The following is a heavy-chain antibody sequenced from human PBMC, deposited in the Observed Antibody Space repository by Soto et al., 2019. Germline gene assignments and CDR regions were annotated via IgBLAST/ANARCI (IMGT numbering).Heavy chain of an antibody. V-gene: IGHV3-30*03. CDR2: ISYDGSNK. J-gene: IGHJ4*02. CDR1: GFTFSSYG. Sequence: PGGSLRRSCAASGFTFSSYGMHWVRQAPGKGLEWVAVISYDGSNKYYADSVKGRFTISRVNAKNTLYLQMNSLRAEDTAVYYCTSGPPMYCSSSSCYASPFDYWGQGTLVTVSS. D-gene: IGHD2-2*01. CDR3: TSGPPMYCSSSSCYASPFDY.